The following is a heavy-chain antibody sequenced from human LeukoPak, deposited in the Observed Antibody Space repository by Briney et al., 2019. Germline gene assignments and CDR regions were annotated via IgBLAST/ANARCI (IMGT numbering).Heavy chain of an antibody. CDR2: INHSGST. Sequence: SETLSLTCAVYGGSFSGYYWSWIRQPPGKGLEWIGEINHSGSTNYNPSLKSRVTISVDTSKNQFSLKLSSVTAADTAVYYCARTMVRGFLRRRYYYMDVWGKGTTVTISS. V-gene: IGHV4-34*01. J-gene: IGHJ6*03. D-gene: IGHD3-10*01. CDR1: GGSFSGYY. CDR3: ARTMVRGFLRRRYYYMDV.